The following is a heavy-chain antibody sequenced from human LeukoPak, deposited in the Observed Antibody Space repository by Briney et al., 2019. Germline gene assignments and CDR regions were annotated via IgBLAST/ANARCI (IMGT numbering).Heavy chain of an antibody. CDR1: GFSFSSYG. D-gene: IGHD6-19*01. V-gene: IGHV3-30*02. Sequence: GGSLRLSCAGSGFSFSSYGMHWVRQAPGKGLEWMAFIRSDGSNKYYADSVKGRFTISRDNSKNTLCLQMNSLRAEDTAVYYCARILDSAWGELGYWGQGTLVTVSS. CDR3: ARILDSAWGELGY. CDR2: IRSDGSNK. J-gene: IGHJ4*02.